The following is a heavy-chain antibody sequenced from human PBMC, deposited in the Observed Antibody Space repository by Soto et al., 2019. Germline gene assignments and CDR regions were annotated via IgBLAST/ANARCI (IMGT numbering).Heavy chain of an antibody. Sequence: EVQLLESGGGLVQPGGSLRLSCAASGFTFSSYAMSWVRQAPGKGLEWVSAISGSGGSTYYADSVKGRFTISRDNSKHTLYLQMNSLRAEDTAVYYCEKGATAGGFFYYGMDVWGQGTTVTVSS. D-gene: IGHD1-26*01. V-gene: IGHV3-23*01. CDR1: GFTFSSYA. CDR3: EKGATAGGFFYYGMDV. J-gene: IGHJ6*02. CDR2: ISGSGGST.